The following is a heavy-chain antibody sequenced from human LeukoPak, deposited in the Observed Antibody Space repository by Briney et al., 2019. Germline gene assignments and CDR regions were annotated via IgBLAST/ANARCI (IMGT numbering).Heavy chain of an antibody. CDR1: VLIYSSYA. D-gene: IGHD3-22*01. V-gene: IGHV3-23*01. CDR2: ISGSGGST. CDR3: AKDRSMIVLRGFDY. Sequence: GGSLRLSCAACVLIYSSYAMSWVRQAPGKGLEWVSAISGSGGSTYYADSVKGRFTISRDNSNNTLFVQMNSLRAEDTAVYYCAKDRSMIVLRGFDYWGQGTLVTVSS. J-gene: IGHJ4*02.